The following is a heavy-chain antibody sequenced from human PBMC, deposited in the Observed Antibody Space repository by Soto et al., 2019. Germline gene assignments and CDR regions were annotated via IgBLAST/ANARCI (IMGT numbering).Heavy chain of an antibody. CDR1: GYTFINYL. CDR2: ISADSGNT. Sequence: QVQLVQSGGEVKKPGASMKVSYKASGYTFINYLISWVRQAPGQGLDWMGWISADSGNTNYAQKFQGRVTLNTDTSKNTSNMDIKSARCAVSATYYCARALHGAHYSGGRCYDFDYWGQGTLVTVSS. V-gene: IGHV1-18*01. J-gene: IGHJ4*02. D-gene: IGHD2-15*01. CDR3: ARALHGAHYSGGRCYDFDY.